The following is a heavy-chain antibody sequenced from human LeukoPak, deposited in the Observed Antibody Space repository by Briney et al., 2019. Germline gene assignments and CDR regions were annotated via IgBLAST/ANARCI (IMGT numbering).Heavy chain of an antibody. V-gene: IGHV4-59*01. J-gene: IGHJ3*02. CDR3: ARMVVAATPWESAFDI. Sequence: PSETLSLTCTVSGGSISSYYWGWIRQPPGKGLEWIGYIYYSGSTNYNPSLKSRVTISVDTSKNQFSLKLSSVTAADTAVYYCARMVVAATPWESAFDIWGQGTMVTVSS. CDR2: IYYSGST. D-gene: IGHD2-15*01. CDR1: GGSISSYY.